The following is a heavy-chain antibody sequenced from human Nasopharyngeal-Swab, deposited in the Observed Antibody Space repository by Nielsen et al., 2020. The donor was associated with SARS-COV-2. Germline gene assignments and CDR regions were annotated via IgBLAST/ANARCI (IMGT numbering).Heavy chain of an antibody. V-gene: IGHV4-59*01. J-gene: IGHJ3*02. D-gene: IGHD3-9*01. CDR2: IYYSGST. Sequence: SETLSLTCTASGGSISSYYWSWIRQPPGKGLEWIGYIYYSGSTNYNPSLKSRVTISVDTSKNQFSLKLSSVTAADTAVYYCARVGVYYDILTGNRNAFDIWGQGTMVTVSS. CDR1: GGSISSYY. CDR3: ARVGVYYDILTGNRNAFDI.